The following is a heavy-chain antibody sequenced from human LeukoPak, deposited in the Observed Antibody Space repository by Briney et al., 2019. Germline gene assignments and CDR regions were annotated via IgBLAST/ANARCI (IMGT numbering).Heavy chain of an antibody. Sequence: GASVEVSCKASGYTFTGYYMHWVRQAPGQGLEWMGWINPNSGGTNYAQKFQGRVTMTRDTSISTAYMELSRLRSDDTAVYYCARVNDSSGHNDAFDIWGQGTMVTVSS. J-gene: IGHJ3*02. CDR1: GYTFTGYY. V-gene: IGHV1-2*02. CDR2: INPNSGGT. CDR3: ARVNDSSGHNDAFDI. D-gene: IGHD3-22*01.